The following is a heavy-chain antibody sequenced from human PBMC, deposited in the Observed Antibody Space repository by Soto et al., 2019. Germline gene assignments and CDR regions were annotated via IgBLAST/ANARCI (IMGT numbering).Heavy chain of an antibody. CDR1: GFTFDDYT. CDR2: ISWDGGST. J-gene: IGHJ4*02. D-gene: IGHD6-19*01. Sequence: GGSLRLSCAASGFTFDDYTMHWVRQAPGKGLEWVSLISWDGGSTYYADSVKGRFTISRDNSKNSLYLQMNSLRTEDTALYYCAKAQRASSGVTYDYWGQGTLVTVSS. CDR3: AKAQRASSGVTYDY. V-gene: IGHV3-43*01.